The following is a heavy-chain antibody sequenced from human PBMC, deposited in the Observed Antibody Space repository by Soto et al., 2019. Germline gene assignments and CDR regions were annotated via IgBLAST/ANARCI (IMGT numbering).Heavy chain of an antibody. V-gene: IGHV1-69*02. J-gene: IGHJ4*02. Sequence: QVQLVQSGAEVKKPGSSVKVSCKASGGTFSSYTISWVRQAPGQGLEWMGRIIPILGIANYAQKFQGRVTITADKSTSTAYGERSSLRTEDTAVYYCARGGAGGSGFDYWGQGTLGTVSS. CDR2: IIPILGIA. D-gene: IGHD3-10*01. CDR1: GGTFSSYT. CDR3: ARGGAGGSGFDY.